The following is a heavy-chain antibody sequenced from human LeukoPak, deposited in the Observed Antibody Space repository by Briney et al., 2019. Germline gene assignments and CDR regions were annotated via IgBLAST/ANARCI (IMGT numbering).Heavy chain of an antibody. D-gene: IGHD1-26*01. V-gene: IGHV4-59*01. CDR3: ARGPPHGTEFFDY. J-gene: IGHJ4*02. Sequence: SESLSLTCSISGDSISPYYWSWIRQPPGKRPEWFGHIYYTGNADYNPSLKSRVTFSLDTSKNHFSLILTSVTPADTAVYFCARGPPHGTEFFDYWGPGILVTVSS. CDR1: GDSISPYY. CDR2: IYYTGNA.